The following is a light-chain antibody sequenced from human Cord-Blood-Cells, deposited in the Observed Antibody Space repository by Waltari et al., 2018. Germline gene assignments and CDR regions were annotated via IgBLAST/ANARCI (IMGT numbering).Light chain of an antibody. V-gene: IGKV3-15*01. Sequence: EIVMTQSPATLSVSQGERATLPCRASQSVSSNLAWYQQKPGQAPRLLIYGASTRATGIPARFSGSGSGTEFTLTISSLQSEDFAVYYCQQYNSCLGAFGQGTKVEIK. J-gene: IGKJ1*01. CDR1: QSVSSN. CDR2: GAS. CDR3: QQYNSCLGA.